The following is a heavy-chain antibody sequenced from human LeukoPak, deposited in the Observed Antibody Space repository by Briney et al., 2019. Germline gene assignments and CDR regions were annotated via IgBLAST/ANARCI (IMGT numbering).Heavy chain of an antibody. Sequence: ASVKVSCKASGYSFTRYDFTWVRQAPGQGLEWMGRISAYNGDTDYAQKFQGRVTMTTDTSTSTAYMELRSLRSDDTAVYYCARDFYYDSNDNGGDYWGQGTLVTVSS. V-gene: IGHV1-18*01. CDR2: ISAYNGDT. CDR3: ARDFYYDSNDNGGDY. D-gene: IGHD3-22*01. CDR1: GYSFTRYD. J-gene: IGHJ4*02.